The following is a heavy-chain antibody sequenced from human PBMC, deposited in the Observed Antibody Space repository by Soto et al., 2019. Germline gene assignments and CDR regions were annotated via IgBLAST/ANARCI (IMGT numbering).Heavy chain of an antibody. CDR2: IGGSGGST. D-gene: IGHD6-13*01. V-gene: IGHV3-23*01. CDR3: AKALAAIAAAGSDEFDY. Sequence: PGGSQRLSCAASGFTFRSYAMSWVRQAPGKGLEWVAAIGGSGGSTYYADSVKGRFTISRDNSKNTLYLQMNSLRAEDTAVYYCAKALAAIAAAGSDEFDYWGQGTLVTVSS. J-gene: IGHJ4*02. CDR1: GFTFRSYA.